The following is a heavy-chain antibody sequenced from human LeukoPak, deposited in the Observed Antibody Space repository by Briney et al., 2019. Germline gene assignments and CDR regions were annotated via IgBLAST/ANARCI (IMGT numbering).Heavy chain of an antibody. Sequence: GGSLRLSCAASDFTFRSYAMGWVRQAPGKGLEWVSGISNSGDDTYYADSVKGRFTISRDNSKNTLYLQMNSLRAEDTAVYFCAKDTWASNYGFDYWGQGALVTVSS. CDR2: ISNSGDDT. CDR3: AKDTWASNYGFDY. D-gene: IGHD4-11*01. J-gene: IGHJ4*02. CDR1: DFTFRSYA. V-gene: IGHV3-23*01.